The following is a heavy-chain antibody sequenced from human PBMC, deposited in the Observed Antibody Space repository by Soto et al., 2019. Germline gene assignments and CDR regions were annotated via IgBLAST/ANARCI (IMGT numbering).Heavy chain of an antibody. CDR1: GGSFSGYY. D-gene: IGHD3-3*01. CDR2: INHSGST. J-gene: IGHJ6*02. V-gene: IGHV4-34*01. Sequence: QVQLQQWGAGLLKPSETLSLTCAVYGGSFSGYYWGWIRQPPGKGLEWIGEINHSGSTNYNPSLKSRVTISVDTSKNQFSLKLSSVTAADTAVYYCARGPGHYDVWSSVYYYYGMDVWGQGTTVTVSS. CDR3: ARGPGHYDVWSSVYYYYGMDV.